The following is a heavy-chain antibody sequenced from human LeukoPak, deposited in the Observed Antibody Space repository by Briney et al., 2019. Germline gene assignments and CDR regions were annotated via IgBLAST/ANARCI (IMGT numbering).Heavy chain of an antibody. CDR3: ARVAMITFGGVIVTYYYYYMDV. CDR1: GGSISSYY. CDR2: IHTSGST. J-gene: IGHJ6*03. V-gene: IGHV4-4*07. Sequence: SETLSLTCTVSGGSISSYYWSWIRQPAGKGLEWIGRIHTSGSTNYNPSLKSRVTMSVDTSKNQFSLKLSSVTAADTAVYYCARVAMITFGGVIVTYYYYYMDVWGKGTTVTVSS. D-gene: IGHD3-16*02.